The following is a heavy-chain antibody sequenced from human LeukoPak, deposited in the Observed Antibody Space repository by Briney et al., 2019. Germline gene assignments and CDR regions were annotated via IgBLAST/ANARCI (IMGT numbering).Heavy chain of an antibody. CDR3: ARQIDGSYFDY. Sequence: SETLSLTFTVSGGSISSYYWSWIRQPPGKGLEWIGYIYYSGSTNYNPSLKSGVTISVDTSKNQFSLKLSSVTAADTAVYYCARQIDGSYFDYWGQGTLVTVSS. V-gene: IGHV4-59*08. D-gene: IGHD3-9*01. CDR2: IYYSGST. J-gene: IGHJ4*02. CDR1: GGSISSYY.